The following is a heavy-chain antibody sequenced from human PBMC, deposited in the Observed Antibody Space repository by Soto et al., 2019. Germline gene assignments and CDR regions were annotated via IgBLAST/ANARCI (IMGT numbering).Heavy chain of an antibody. D-gene: IGHD4-17*01. CDR2: IIPIFGTA. V-gene: IGHV1-69*12. J-gene: IGHJ6*02. Sequence: QVQLVQSGAEVKKPGSSVKVSCKASGGTFSSYAISWVRQAPGQGLEWMGGIIPIFGTANYAQKFQGRVTITADESTSTAYMELSSLRSEDTAVYYCASGGGTVTTLVARHYYGMDVWGQGTTVTVSS. CDR1: GGTFSSYA. CDR3: ASGGGTVTTLVARHYYGMDV.